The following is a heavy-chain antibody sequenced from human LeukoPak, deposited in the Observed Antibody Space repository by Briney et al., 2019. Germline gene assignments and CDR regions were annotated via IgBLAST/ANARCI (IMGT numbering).Heavy chain of an antibody. CDR2: INPNSGGT. D-gene: IGHD5-18*01. Sequence: ASVKVSCKASRYTFTGYYMHWVRQAPGQGLEWMGWINPNSGGTNYAQKFQGRVTMTRDTSISTAYMELSRLRSDDTAVYYCASETAMDPAPDAFDIWGQGTMVTVSS. CDR3: ASETAMDPAPDAFDI. J-gene: IGHJ3*02. CDR1: RYTFTGYY. V-gene: IGHV1-2*02.